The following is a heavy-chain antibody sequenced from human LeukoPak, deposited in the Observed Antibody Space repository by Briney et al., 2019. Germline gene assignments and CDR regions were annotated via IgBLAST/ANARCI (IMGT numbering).Heavy chain of an antibody. CDR3: ARGVYIAAAQYGF. J-gene: IGHJ4*02. CDR2: IYYSGAT. D-gene: IGHD6-13*01. V-gene: IGHV4-59*01. Sequence: SETLSLTCTVSGGSISTDYWNWSRQPPGKGLGWVGYIYYSGATNYNPSLKSRVTISVDPSKNQFSLKLSSVTAADTAVYYCARGVYIAAAQYGFWGQGTLVTVSS. CDR1: GGSISTDY.